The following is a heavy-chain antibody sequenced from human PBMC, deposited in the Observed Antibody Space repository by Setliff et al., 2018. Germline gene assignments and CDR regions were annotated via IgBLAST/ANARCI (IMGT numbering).Heavy chain of an antibody. CDR1: GYTFSRYG. J-gene: IGHJ4*02. Sequence: ASVKVSCKASGYTFSRYGISWVRQAPGQGLEWMGWISPYNEKTNYAEKFQGRVTMTTDTSTTTVYMEVASLRSDDTAVYYCVRGPGPSVVVAMPFDRWGQGTLVTVSS. CDR3: VRGPGPSVVVAMPFDR. V-gene: IGHV1-18*01. D-gene: IGHD5-12*01. CDR2: ISPYNEKT.